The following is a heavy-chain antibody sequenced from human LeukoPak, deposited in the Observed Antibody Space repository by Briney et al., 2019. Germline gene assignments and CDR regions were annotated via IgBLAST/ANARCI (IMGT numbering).Heavy chain of an antibody. D-gene: IGHD6-13*01. J-gene: IGHJ4*02. V-gene: IGHV1-2*02. CDR1: GYTFTDYY. Sequence: LEASVTVSCKASGYTFTDYYLHWVRQAPERGLEWMGWINPNNGDTNYAQKFQDRVTMTRDTSVNTVYMELRSLRSDDSALYFCSRGSTMAAPGAMPNDFWGQGTLVTVSS. CDR2: INPNNGDT. CDR3: SRGSTMAAPGAMPNDF.